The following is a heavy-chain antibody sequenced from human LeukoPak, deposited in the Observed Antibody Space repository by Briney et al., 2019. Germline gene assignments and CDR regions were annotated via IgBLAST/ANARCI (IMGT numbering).Heavy chain of an antibody. CDR3: ARSSPMPPEFWSGYYRDYYYYYYMDV. J-gene: IGHJ6*03. D-gene: IGHD3-3*01. CDR1: GYTFKNYG. Sequence: GASVKVSCRASGYTFKNYGINWVRQAPGQGLEWMGGIIPIFGTANYAQKFQGRVTITADESTSTAYMELSSLRSEDTAVYYCARSSPMPPEFWSGYYRDYYYYYYMDVWGKGTTVTVSS. V-gene: IGHV1-69*13. CDR2: IIPIFGTA.